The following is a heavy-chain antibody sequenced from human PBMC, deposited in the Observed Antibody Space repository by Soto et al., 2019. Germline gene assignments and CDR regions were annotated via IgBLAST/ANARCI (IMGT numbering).Heavy chain of an antibody. CDR3: TRYNYESSCYYVY. CDR2: IRSEAYGGTT. V-gene: IGHV3-49*04. D-gene: IGHD3-22*01. CDR1: GFNFGNYA. J-gene: IGHJ4*02. Sequence: PGGSLRLSCTGSGFNFGNYALSWVRQAPGKGPEWVGFIRSEAYGGTTDYAASVKGRFIISRDDSKSIAYLEINSLQTDDTAVYYCTRYNYESSCYYVYWGQGTLVTSPQ.